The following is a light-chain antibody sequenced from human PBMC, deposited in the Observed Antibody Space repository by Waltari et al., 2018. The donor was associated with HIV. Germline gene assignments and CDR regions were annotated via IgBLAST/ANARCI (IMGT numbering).Light chain of an antibody. Sequence: QSVLTQPPSASETPGQRVTISCSGSSPNIGSNYVYWYRSRPGTAHKLLSVRSNQRPSVVPDRFSGSKSGTSASLAISGLRSEDEADYYCAAWGDSLTSFVFGTGTKVTVL. CDR3: AAWGDSLTSFV. CDR1: SPNIGSNY. V-gene: IGLV1-47*01. CDR2: RSN. J-gene: IGLJ1*01.